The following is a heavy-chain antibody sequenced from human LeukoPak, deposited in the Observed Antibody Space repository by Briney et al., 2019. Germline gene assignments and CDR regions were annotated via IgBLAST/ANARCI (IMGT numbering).Heavy chain of an antibody. Sequence: SETLSLTCTVSGDSISSSNCYWGWIRQPPGKGLEWIGRFYTRGSTNYNPSLKSRVTISVDTSKNQFSLKLSSVTAADTAIYYCARGSSGYYLYFDYWGQGTLVSVSS. CDR1: GDSISSSNCY. V-gene: IGHV4-61*02. D-gene: IGHD3-22*01. J-gene: IGHJ4*02. CDR2: FYTRGST. CDR3: ARGSSGYYLYFDY.